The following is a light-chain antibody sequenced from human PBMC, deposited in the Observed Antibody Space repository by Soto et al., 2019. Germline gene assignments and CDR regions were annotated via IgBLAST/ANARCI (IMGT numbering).Light chain of an antibody. CDR2: EVS. CDR3: SSYTSSSTV. J-gene: IGLJ2*01. CDR1: SSDVGRYNY. Sequence: QSALTQPASVSGSPGQSITICCTGTSSDVGRYNYVSWYQQHPGKAPKLMIYEVSNRPSGVSNRFSGSKSGNTASLTISGLQAEDEADYYCSSYTSSSTVFGGGTQLTVL. V-gene: IGLV2-14*01.